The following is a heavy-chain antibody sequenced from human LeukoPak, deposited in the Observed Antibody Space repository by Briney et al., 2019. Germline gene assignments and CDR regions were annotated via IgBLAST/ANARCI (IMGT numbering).Heavy chain of an antibody. Sequence: GPSLRPSYPPSAFTFSSYGMHSVRQPPGKGLEWVAVISYDGSNKYYADSVKGRFTISRDNSKNTLYLQMNSLRAEDTAVYYCAKGDSSGWTAFDYWGQGTLVTVSS. J-gene: IGHJ4*02. D-gene: IGHD6-19*01. CDR1: AFTFSSYG. CDR3: AKGDSSGWTAFDY. V-gene: IGHV3-30*18. CDR2: ISYDGSNK.